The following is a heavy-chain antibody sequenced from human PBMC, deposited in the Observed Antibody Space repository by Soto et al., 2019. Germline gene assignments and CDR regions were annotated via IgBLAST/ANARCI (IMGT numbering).Heavy chain of an antibody. CDR2: IKQDGSEK. Sequence: GGSLRLSCAASGFTFSSYWMSWVRQAPGKGLEWVANIKQDGSEKYYVDSVKGRFTISRDKAKNSLYRQMNSLRAEDTAVYYCARDRPRAQYSRYCSGGSCSYGMDVWGQGTTVTVSS. CDR1: GFTFSSYW. D-gene: IGHD2-15*01. J-gene: IGHJ6*02. CDR3: ARDRPRAQYSRYCSGGSCSYGMDV. V-gene: IGHV3-7*05.